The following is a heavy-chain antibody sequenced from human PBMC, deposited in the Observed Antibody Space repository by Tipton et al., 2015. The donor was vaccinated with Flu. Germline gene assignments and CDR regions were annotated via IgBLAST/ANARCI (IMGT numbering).Heavy chain of an antibody. CDR3: ARRSDYLDY. D-gene: IGHD2-15*01. J-gene: IGHJ4*02. CDR1: GYSIRSGYY. V-gene: IGHV4-38-2*02. Sequence: TLSLTCTVSGYSIRSGYYWGWIRQPPGKGLEWIGTMYYSGITYYNPSLKSRVTISVGTSKNQISLKLNSVTAADTAVYYCARRSDYLDYWGQGTLVTVSS. CDR2: MYYSGIT.